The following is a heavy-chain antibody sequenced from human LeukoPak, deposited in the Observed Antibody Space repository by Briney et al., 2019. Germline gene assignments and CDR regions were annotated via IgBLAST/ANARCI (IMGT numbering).Heavy chain of an antibody. J-gene: IGHJ6*03. Sequence: PSETLSLTCTVSGGSISSGDYYWSWIRQPPGKGLEWIGYIYYSGSTYYNPSLKSRVTISVDTSKNQFSLKLSPVTAADTAVYYCASTIFGGNYYYYMDVWGKGTTVTVSS. D-gene: IGHD3-3*01. CDR3: ASTIFGGNYYYYMDV. CDR1: GGSISSGDYY. CDR2: IYYSGST. V-gene: IGHV4-30-4*08.